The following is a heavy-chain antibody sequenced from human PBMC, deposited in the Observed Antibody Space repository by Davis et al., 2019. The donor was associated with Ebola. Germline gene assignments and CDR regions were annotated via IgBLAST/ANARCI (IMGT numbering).Heavy chain of an antibody. Sequence: ASVKVSCKASGYTFNSYYVHWVRQAPGQGLEWMGIINPSGGSTTYAQKFQGRVTMTRDTSTSTVYMELSSLRSEDTAVYYCARDRDIVVVPAAPAHLEWLLSPYNWFDPWGQGTLVTVSS. D-gene: IGHD2-2*01. CDR1: GYTFNSYY. J-gene: IGHJ5*02. CDR3: ARDRDIVVVPAAPAHLEWLLSPYNWFDP. CDR2: INPSGGST. V-gene: IGHV1-46*02.